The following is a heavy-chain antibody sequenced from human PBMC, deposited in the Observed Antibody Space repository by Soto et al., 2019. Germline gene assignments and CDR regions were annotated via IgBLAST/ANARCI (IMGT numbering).Heavy chain of an antibody. V-gene: IGHV4-39*01. Sequence: KASETLSLTCTVSGGSISSSSYYWGWIRQPPGKGLEWIGSIYYSGSTYYNPSLKSRVTISVDTSKNQFSLKLNSVTAADTAVYYCASPLYYYWYFDLWGRGTLVTVSS. CDR3: ASPLYYYWYFDL. D-gene: IGHD3-10*01. J-gene: IGHJ2*01. CDR2: IYYSGST. CDR1: GGSISSSSYY.